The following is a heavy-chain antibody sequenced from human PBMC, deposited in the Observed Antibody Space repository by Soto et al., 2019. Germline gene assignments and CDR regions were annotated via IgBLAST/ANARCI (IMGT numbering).Heavy chain of an antibody. Sequence: SVKVSCKASGGTFSNYAINWVRQAPGQGLEWMGGIIPIFGTTTYAQKFQGTVTIIADKSTSTAYMELSSLRSEDTAVYYCASERYDILPGYYTDYYDYYGMDVWGQGTTVTVSS. CDR1: GGTFSNYA. J-gene: IGHJ6*02. D-gene: IGHD3-9*01. V-gene: IGHV1-69*06. CDR2: IIPIFGTT. CDR3: ASERYDILPGYYTDYYDYYGMDV.